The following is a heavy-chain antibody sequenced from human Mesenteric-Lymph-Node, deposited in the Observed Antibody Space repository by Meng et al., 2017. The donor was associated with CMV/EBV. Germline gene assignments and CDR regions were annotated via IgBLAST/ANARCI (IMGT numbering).Heavy chain of an antibody. CDR1: GGSFSNTDYY. Sequence: GSLRLSCTVSGGSFSNTDYYWGWIRQPPGKALEWIGNIGYSGSTYYNPSLKSRVTISVDTSKNQFSLKLSSVTAADTAVYYCGRGRYDYGDSYYYYYYGMDVWGQGTTVTVSS. J-gene: IGHJ6*02. CDR2: IGYSGST. D-gene: IGHD4-17*01. CDR3: GRGRYDYGDSYYYYYYGMDV. V-gene: IGHV4-39*07.